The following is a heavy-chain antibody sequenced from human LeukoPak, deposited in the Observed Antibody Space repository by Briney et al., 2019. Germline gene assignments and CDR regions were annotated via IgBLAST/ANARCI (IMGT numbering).Heavy chain of an antibody. J-gene: IGHJ6*03. D-gene: IGHD2-21*02. Sequence: GGSPRLSCTASGFTFSSYAMHWVRQAPGKGLEYVSAISSNGGSTYYANSVKGRFTISRDNSKNTLYLQMGSLRAEDMAVYYCARDAVVTAIGYYYYYYMDVWGKGTTVTVSS. CDR2: ISSNGGST. V-gene: IGHV3-64*01. CDR1: GFTFSSYA. CDR3: ARDAVVTAIGYYYYYYMDV.